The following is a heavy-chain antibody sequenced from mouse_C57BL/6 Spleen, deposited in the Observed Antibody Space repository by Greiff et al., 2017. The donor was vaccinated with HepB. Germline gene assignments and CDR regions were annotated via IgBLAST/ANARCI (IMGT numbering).Heavy chain of an antibody. CDR3: AREWDAFAY. CDR2: INPGSGGT. V-gene: IGHV1-54*01. J-gene: IGHJ3*01. CDR1: GYAFTNYL. Sequence: VQLQQSGAELVRPGTSVKVSCKASGYAFTNYLIEWVKQRPGQGLEWSGVINPGSGGTNYNEKVKGKATLTADKSSSTAYMQLSSLTSEDSAVYFCAREWDAFAYWGQGTLVTVSA. D-gene: IGHD4-1*01.